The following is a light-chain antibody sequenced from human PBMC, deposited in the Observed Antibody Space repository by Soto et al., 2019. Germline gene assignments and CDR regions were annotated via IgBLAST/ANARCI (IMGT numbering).Light chain of an antibody. J-gene: IGLJ3*02. CDR3: QSYDSSLSGSV. V-gene: IGLV1-40*01. CDR2: GNS. Sequence: QSVLTQPPSVSGAPGQRVTISCTGSSSNIGAGYDVHWYQQLPVTAPKLLIYGNSNRPSGVPDRFSGSKSGTSASLAITGLQAEDESDYYCQSYDSSLSGSVLGGGTNLTVL. CDR1: SSNIGAGYD.